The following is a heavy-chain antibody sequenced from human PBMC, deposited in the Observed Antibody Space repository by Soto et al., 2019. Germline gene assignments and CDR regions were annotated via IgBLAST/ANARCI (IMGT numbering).Heavy chain of an antibody. CDR1: GFTFSSYA. CDR3: ATRPSFYYYYYMDV. Sequence: GGSLRLSCAASGFTFSSYAMSWVRQAPGKGLEWVSAISGSGGSTYYADSVKGRFTISRDNSKNTLYLQMNSLRAEDTAVYYCATRPSFYYYYYMDVWGKGTTVTVSS. V-gene: IGHV3-23*01. D-gene: IGHD2-2*01. J-gene: IGHJ6*03. CDR2: ISGSGGST.